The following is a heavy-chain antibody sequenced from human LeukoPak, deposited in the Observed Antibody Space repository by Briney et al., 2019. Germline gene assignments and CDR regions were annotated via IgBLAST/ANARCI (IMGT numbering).Heavy chain of an antibody. CDR3: ARGQACTGGSCFRLFDY. D-gene: IGHD2-15*01. V-gene: IGHV3-33*01. Sequence: GGSLGLSCAASGFNFGGCAMHWVRQAPGKGLEWVAFIWNDGTNDNYADSVKGRFTISRDNSKNTLFLQMNSLRADDTAVYYCARGQACTGGSCFRLFDYWGQGALVTVSS. CDR1: GFNFGGCA. CDR2: IWNDGTND. J-gene: IGHJ4*02.